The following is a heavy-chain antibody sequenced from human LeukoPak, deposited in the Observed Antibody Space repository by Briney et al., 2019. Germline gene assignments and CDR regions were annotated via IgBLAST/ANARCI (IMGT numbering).Heavy chain of an antibody. V-gene: IGHV3-23*01. CDR3: SKKVFFPNQFDF. Sequence: GGSLRLSCAASGFTFSTYGMNWVRQAPGKGLEWVSAISAGGGNTYYADSVKGRFTISRDNSKNTLFLEMNSLRAEDTAVYYWSKKVFFPNQFDFLGQGTLVAVSS. CDR1: GFTFSTYG. D-gene: IGHD3-3*01. J-gene: IGHJ4*02. CDR2: ISAGGGNT.